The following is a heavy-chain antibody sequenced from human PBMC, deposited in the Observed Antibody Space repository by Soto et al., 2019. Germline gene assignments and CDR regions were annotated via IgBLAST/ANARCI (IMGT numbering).Heavy chain of an antibody. D-gene: IGHD1-26*01. CDR3: SDLGV. J-gene: IGHJ6*02. V-gene: IGHV3-15*07. CDR2: IKSKADGETT. Sequence: EVQLVESGGGLVEPGGSLRLSCAASGFNFINAWMHWVRQAPGKGLEWVGRIKSKADGETTDYAAPVKGRFIISRDDSKNTLYLQINSLKMEDTAVYYCSDLGVWGQGTTVTVSS. CDR1: GFNFINAW.